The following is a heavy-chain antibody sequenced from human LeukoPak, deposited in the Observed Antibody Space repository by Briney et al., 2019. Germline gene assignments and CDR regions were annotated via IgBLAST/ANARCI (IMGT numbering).Heavy chain of an antibody. D-gene: IGHD6-13*01. V-gene: IGHV4-39*01. CDR1: GGSISSNSYF. CDR3: ARATGAAAGTSRFDP. CDR2: IYYSGST. J-gene: IGHJ5*02. Sequence: SETLSLTCTVSGGSISSNSYFWGWIRQPPGKGLEWIGSIYYSGSTYYNPSLKSRVTISVDTSKNQFSLKLSSVTAADTAVYYCARATGAAAGTSRFDPWGQGTLVTVSS.